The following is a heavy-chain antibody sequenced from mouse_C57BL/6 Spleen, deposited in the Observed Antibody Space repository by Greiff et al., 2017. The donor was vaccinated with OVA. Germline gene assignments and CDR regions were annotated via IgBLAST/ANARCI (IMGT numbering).Heavy chain of an antibody. CDR1: GYTFTDYN. Sequence: EVQLQQSGPELVKPGASVKIPCKASGYTFTDYNMDWVKQSHGKSLEWIGDINPNNGGTIYNQKFKGKATLTVDKSSSTAYMELRSLTSEDTAVYYCAREGEYYYGSSSLFAYWGQGTLVTVSA. D-gene: IGHD1-1*01. CDR3: AREGEYYYGSSSLFAY. J-gene: IGHJ3*01. CDR2: INPNNGGT. V-gene: IGHV1-18*01.